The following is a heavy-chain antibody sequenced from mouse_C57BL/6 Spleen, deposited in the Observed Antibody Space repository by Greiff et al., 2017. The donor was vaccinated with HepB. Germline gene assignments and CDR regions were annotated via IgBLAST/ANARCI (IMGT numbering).Heavy chain of an antibody. CDR3: ARRDYGSSFFDY. V-gene: IGHV1-82*01. CDR1: GYAFSSSW. Sequence: VQLKESGPELVKPGASVKISCKASGYAFSSSWMNWVKQRPGKGLEWIGRIYPGDGDTNYNGKFKGKATLTADKSSSTAYMQLSSLTSEDSAVYFCARRDYGSSFFDYWGQGTTLTVSS. J-gene: IGHJ2*01. CDR2: IYPGDGDT. D-gene: IGHD1-1*01.